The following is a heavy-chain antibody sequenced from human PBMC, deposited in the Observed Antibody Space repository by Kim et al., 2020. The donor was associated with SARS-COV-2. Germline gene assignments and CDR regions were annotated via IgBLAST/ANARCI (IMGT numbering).Heavy chain of an antibody. J-gene: IGHJ6*02. Sequence: GGSLRLSCAASGFTFSSYAMSWVRQAPGKGLEWVSAISGSGGSTYYADSVKGRFTISRDNSKNTLYLQMNSLRAEDTAVYYCAKGYYYGSLYYYYYGMDLWGQGTTVPV. CDR3: AKGYYYGSLYYYYYGMDL. V-gene: IGHV3-23*01. CDR1: GFTFSSYA. D-gene: IGHD3-10*01. CDR2: ISGSGGST.